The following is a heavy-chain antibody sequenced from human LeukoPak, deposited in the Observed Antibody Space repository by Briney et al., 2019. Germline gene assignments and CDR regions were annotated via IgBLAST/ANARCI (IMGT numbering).Heavy chain of an antibody. Sequence: GGSLRLSCAASGFTFSNYWMHWVRQAPGKGLVYVSRINSDGSSANYADSVQGRFTISRDNAKNTLYLEMNSLRADDTAVYYCARPVTGTYAPLEYWGQGTLVTVSS. D-gene: IGHD1-1*01. J-gene: IGHJ4*02. CDR1: GFTFSNYW. CDR3: ARPVTGTYAPLEY. CDR2: INSDGSSA. V-gene: IGHV3-74*01.